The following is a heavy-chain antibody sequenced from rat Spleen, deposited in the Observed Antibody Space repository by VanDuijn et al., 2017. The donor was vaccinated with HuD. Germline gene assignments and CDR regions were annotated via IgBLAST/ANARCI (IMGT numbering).Heavy chain of an antibody. Sequence: EVQLVESGGGLVQPGRSLKLSCAASGFTFNNYGMAWVRQAPTKGLEWVATISSDGASPYYRNSVRGRFNISRDDAKSTLYLQMDSLRSADTATYYCTRAGYLRDWYFDFWGPGTMVTVSS. CDR3: TRAGYLRDWYFDF. J-gene: IGHJ1*01. CDR1: GFTFNNYG. D-gene: IGHD2-2*01. CDR2: ISSDGASP. V-gene: IGHV5-29*01.